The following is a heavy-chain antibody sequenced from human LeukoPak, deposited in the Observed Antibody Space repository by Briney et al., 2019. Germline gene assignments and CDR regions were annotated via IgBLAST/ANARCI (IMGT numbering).Heavy chain of an antibody. V-gene: IGHV1-8*01. CDR2: MSPNSGNT. Sequence: ASVKVSCKASGYTFTSYDINWVRQATGQGLEWMGWMSPNSGNTGYAQKFQGRVTMTRNTSISTAYMELSSLRSEDTAVYYCALEPNGDYVRWFDPWGQGTLVTVSS. CDR1: GYTFTSYD. J-gene: IGHJ5*02. D-gene: IGHD4-17*01. CDR3: ALEPNGDYVRWFDP.